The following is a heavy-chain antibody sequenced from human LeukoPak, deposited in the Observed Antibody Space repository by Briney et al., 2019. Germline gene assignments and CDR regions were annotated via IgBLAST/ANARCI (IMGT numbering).Heavy chain of an antibody. CDR2: ISWNSGSI. CDR3: AKGGGSYPAWYFDY. D-gene: IGHD1-26*01. Sequence: GRSLRLSCAASGFTFDDYAMHWVRHAPGKGLEWVSGISWNSGSIGYADSVKGRFTISRDNAKNSLYLQMNSLRAEDTALYYCAKGGGSYPAWYFDYWGQGTLVTVSS. CDR1: GFTFDDYA. J-gene: IGHJ4*02. V-gene: IGHV3-9*01.